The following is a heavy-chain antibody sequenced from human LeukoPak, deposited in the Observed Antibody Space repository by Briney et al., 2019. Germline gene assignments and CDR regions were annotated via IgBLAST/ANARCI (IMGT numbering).Heavy chain of an antibody. CDR2: INWNGGST. CDR3: AVGYSYVPKKNWFDP. J-gene: IGHJ5*02. D-gene: IGHD5-18*01. V-gene: IGHV3-20*04. Sequence: GGSLRLSCAVSGFTFDDYGMSWVRRAPGKGLEWVSGINWNGGSTGYADSVKGRFTISRDNAENSQYLQMNSLRAEDTALDYCAVGYSYVPKKNWFDPWGQGTLVTVSS. CDR1: GFTFDDYG.